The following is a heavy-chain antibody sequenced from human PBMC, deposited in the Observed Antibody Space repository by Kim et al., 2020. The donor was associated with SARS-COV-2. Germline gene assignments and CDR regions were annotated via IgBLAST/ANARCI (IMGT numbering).Heavy chain of an antibody. V-gene: IGHV4-39*07. CDR1: GGSISSSSYY. CDR2: IYYSGST. Sequence: SETLSLTCTVSGGSISSSSYYWGWIRQPPGKGLEWIGCIYYSGSTYYNPSLKSRVTISVDTSKNQFSLKLSSVTAADTAVYYCARGTQRINMIVVVITPFDYWGQGTLVTVSS. J-gene: IGHJ4*02. D-gene: IGHD3-22*01. CDR3: ARGTQRINMIVVVITPFDY.